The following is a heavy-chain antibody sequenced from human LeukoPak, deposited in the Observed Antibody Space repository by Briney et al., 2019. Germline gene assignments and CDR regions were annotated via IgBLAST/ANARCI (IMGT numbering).Heavy chain of an antibody. J-gene: IGHJ4*02. D-gene: IGHD6-19*01. Sequence: PGGSLRLSCAASGFTFSDYYMSWIRQAPGKGLEWVSYISSSSSYTNYADSVKGRFTISRDNAKNSLYLQMNSLRAEDTAVYYCASEGVCPRAVAGTFAYWGQGTLVTVSS. CDR1: GFTFSDYY. CDR2: ISSSSSYT. V-gene: IGHV3-11*06. CDR3: ASEGVCPRAVAGTFAY.